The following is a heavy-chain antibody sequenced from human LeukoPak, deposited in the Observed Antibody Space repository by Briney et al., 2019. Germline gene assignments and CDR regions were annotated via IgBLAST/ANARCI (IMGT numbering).Heavy chain of an antibody. V-gene: IGHV3-30*18. CDR2: ISYDGSNK. CDR3: AKDYDYYVCDY. Sequence: GGSLRLSCAASGFTFSSYGMHWVRQAPGKGLEWVAVISYDGSNKYYADSVKGRFTISRDNSKNTLYLQMNSLRAEDTAVYYCAKDYDYYVCDYWGQGTLVTVSS. D-gene: IGHD3-10*02. CDR1: GFTFSSYG. J-gene: IGHJ4*02.